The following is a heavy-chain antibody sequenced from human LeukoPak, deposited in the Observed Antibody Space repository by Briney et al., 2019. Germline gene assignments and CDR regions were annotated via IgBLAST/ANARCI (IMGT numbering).Heavy chain of an antibody. V-gene: IGHV3-30*02. CDR2: IRYDGSDK. D-gene: IGHD1/OR15-1a*01. J-gene: IGHJ5*02. CDR3: ARDPRNKGFDP. Sequence: GGSLRLSCAASGFIFTDYGMHWVRQAPGKGLEWLTFIRYDGSDKYYADSVRGRFTISRDNSKNTLYLQMNSLTSEDTAVYYCARDPRNKGFDPWGQGTLVTVSS. CDR1: GFIFTDYG.